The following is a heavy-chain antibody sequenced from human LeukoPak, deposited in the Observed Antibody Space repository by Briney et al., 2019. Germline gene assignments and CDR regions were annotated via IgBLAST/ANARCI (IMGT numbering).Heavy chain of an antibody. Sequence: GGSPRLSCAASGFTFSSYVMHWVRQAPGKGLEWVAFIRYDGSNKYYADSVRGRFTISRDNSKTTLYLQMNSLRAEDTAVYYCAKEGGSQNYYYYYMDVWGKGTTVTVSS. J-gene: IGHJ6*03. V-gene: IGHV3-30*02. CDR1: GFTFSSYV. D-gene: IGHD1-26*01. CDR2: IRYDGSNK. CDR3: AKEGGSQNYYYYYMDV.